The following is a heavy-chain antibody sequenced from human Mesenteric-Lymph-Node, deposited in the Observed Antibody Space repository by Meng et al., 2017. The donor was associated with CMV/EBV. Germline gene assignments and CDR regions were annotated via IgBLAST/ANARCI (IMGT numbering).Heavy chain of an antibody. Sequence: GESLKISCAASGFTFSAFWMSWVRQAPGKGLEWVANIKKDGSETYYLNSVKGRFTISRDNAKNSLFLQMNSLRAEDTAVYYCARRTYYYDSSGYWTYYFDYWGQGTLVTVSS. J-gene: IGHJ4*02. CDR3: ARRTYYYDSSGYWTYYFDY. D-gene: IGHD3-22*01. V-gene: IGHV3-7*01. CDR1: GFTFSAFW. CDR2: IKKDGSET.